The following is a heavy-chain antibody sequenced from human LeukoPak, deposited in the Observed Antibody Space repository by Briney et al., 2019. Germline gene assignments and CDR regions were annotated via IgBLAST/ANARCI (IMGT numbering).Heavy chain of an antibody. CDR2: INPSGGST. CDR1: GYTFTSYY. D-gene: IGHD1-7*01. V-gene: IGHV1-46*01. Sequence: ASVKVSCKASGYTFTSYYMHWVRQAPGQGLGWMGIINPSGGSTSYAQKFQGRVTMTRDMSTSTVYMELSSLRSEDTAVYYCARDSVVLELRYYMDVWGKGTTVTVSS. J-gene: IGHJ6*03. CDR3: ARDSVVLELRYYMDV.